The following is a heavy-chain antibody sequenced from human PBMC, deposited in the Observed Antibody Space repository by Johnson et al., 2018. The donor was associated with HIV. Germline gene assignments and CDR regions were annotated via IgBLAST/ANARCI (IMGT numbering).Heavy chain of an antibody. D-gene: IGHD6-13*01. CDR2: ISWNSGSI. CDR1: GFTFDDYA. J-gene: IGHJ3*02. Sequence: VQLVESGGGLVQPGRSLRLSCAASGFTFDDYAMHWVRQAPGKGLEWVSGISWNSGSIGYADSVKCRFTISRDNAKNSLYLQMNSLRAEYTALYYCAGYSSSWYDAFDIWGQGTMVTVSS. V-gene: IGHV3-9*01. CDR3: AGYSSSWYDAFDI.